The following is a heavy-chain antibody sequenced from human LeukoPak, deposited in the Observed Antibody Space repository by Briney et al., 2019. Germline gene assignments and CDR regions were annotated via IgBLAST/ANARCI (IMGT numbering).Heavy chain of an antibody. CDR3: ARLIRGFVQLRSWFNWFDP. Sequence: SEALSLTCAVSGYSISSGYYWGWIRQPPGKGLEWIGSIYHSGSTYYNPSLKSRVTISVDTSKNQFSLKLSSVTAADTAVYYCARLIRGFVQLRSWFNWFDPWGQGTLVTVSS. CDR1: GYSISSGYY. V-gene: IGHV4-38-2*01. D-gene: IGHD2-2*01. J-gene: IGHJ5*02. CDR2: IYHSGST.